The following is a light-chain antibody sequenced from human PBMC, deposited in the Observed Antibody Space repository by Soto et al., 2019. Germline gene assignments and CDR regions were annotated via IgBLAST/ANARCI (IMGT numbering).Light chain of an antibody. V-gene: IGKV1-5*01. CDR2: DAS. CDR1: QTISNW. J-gene: IGKJ2*01. Sequence: DLQMTQSPSTLSSSVGDRVTITCRASQTISNWLAWYQQKPGKAPNLLIYDASTLRSGVPPRFSGSGFGTDFTLTISSLQPGDFATYYCQQYSIYPYTFGQGTELEIK. CDR3: QQYSIYPYT.